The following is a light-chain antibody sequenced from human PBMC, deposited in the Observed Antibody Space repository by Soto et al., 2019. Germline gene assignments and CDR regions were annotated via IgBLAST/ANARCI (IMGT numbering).Light chain of an antibody. V-gene: IGKV4-1*01. CDR3: QQYYSTPPT. Sequence: DIVMTQSPDSLTVSLGERATINCKSSQSILSSSNNKNYLVWYQQKPAQPPKVLINWASTRESGVPDRFSGSGSGADFTLTISSLQAEDVAVYYCQQYYSTPPTFGGGTKLEIK. CDR2: WAS. J-gene: IGKJ4*01. CDR1: QSILSSSNNKNY.